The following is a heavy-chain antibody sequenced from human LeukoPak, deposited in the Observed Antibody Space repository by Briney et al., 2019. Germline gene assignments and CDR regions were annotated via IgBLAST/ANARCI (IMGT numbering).Heavy chain of an antibody. CDR1: GYTFTSYG. D-gene: IGHD4-17*01. Sequence: ASVKVSCKASGYTFTSYGISWVRQAPGQGLEWMGLISAYNGNTNYAQKLQGRVTMTTDTSTSTAYMELRSLRSDDTAVYYCARVRWVDGDYPLDYWGQGTLVTVSS. CDR2: ISAYNGNT. V-gene: IGHV1-18*01. CDR3: ARVRWVDGDYPLDY. J-gene: IGHJ4*02.